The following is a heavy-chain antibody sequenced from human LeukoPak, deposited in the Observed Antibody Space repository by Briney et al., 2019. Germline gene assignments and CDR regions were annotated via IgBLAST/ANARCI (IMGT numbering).Heavy chain of an antibody. CDR3: ASNIVIFGVVDY. D-gene: IGHD3/OR15-3a*01. CDR2: IYYSGST. Sequence: PSETLSLTCTVSGGSISSYNWSWIRQPPGKGLEWIGYIYYSGSTNYNPSLKSRVTISVDTSKNQFSLKLSSVTAADTAVDYCASNIVIFGVVDYWGQGTLVTVSS. CDR1: GGSISSYN. J-gene: IGHJ4*02. V-gene: IGHV4-59*01.